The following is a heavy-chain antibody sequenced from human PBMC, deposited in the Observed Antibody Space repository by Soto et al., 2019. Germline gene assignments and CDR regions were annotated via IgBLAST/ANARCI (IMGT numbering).Heavy chain of an antibody. D-gene: IGHD6-13*01. J-gene: IGHJ4*02. CDR3: ANDWYSSSWYLFDY. CDR1: GFTFSSYA. V-gene: IGHV3-23*01. Sequence: GGSLRLSCAASGFTFSSYAMSWVRQAPGKGLEWVSAISGSGGSTYYADSVKGRFTISRDNSKNTLYLQMNSLRAEDTAVYYCANDWYSSSWYLFDYWGQGTLVTVSS. CDR2: ISGSGGST.